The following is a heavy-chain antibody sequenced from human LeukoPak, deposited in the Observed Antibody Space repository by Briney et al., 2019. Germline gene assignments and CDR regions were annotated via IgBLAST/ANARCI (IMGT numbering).Heavy chain of an antibody. V-gene: IGHV4-59*08. Sequence: PSETLSLTCTVSGGSISSYYWSWIRQPPGKGLEWIGYIYYSGSTNYNPSLKSRVTISVDTSKNQFSLKLSSVTAADTAVYYCARHSHVGAAPIDYWGQGTLVTVSS. J-gene: IGHJ4*02. CDR3: ARHSHVGAAPIDY. CDR2: IYYSGST. D-gene: IGHD1-26*01. CDR1: GGSISSYY.